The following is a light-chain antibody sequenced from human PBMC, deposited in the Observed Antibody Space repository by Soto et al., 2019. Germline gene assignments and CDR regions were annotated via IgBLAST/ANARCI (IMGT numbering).Light chain of an antibody. V-gene: IGKV3-11*01. CDR1: HSVGDY. J-gene: IGKJ5*01. CDR3: QQRSDWPPIT. CDR2: DAS. Sequence: TVLAQSPATLSLSPGERATLSCRASHSVGDYLAWYQQKPGQAPRLLIYDASNRAAGVPYRFRGSGSGTDFTLTISSVEPEDFCVYYCQQRSDWPPITFGQGTRLDI.